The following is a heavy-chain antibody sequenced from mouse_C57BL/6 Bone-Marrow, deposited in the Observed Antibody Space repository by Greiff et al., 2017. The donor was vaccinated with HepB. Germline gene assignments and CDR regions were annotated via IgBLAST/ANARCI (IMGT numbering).Heavy chain of an antibody. J-gene: IGHJ1*03. V-gene: IGHV1-80*01. CDR1: GYAFSSYW. CDR3: ARYYDYPYWYFDV. D-gene: IGHD2-4*01. Sequence: VKLVESGAELVKPGASVKISCKASGYAFSSYWMNWVKQRPGKGLEWIGQIYPGDGDTNYNGKFKGKATLTADQSSSTAYMQLSSLTSEDSAVYFCARYYDYPYWYFDVWGTGTTVTVSS. CDR2: IYPGDGDT.